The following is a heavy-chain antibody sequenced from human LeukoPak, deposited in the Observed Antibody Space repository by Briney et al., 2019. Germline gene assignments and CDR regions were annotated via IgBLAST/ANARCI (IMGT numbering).Heavy chain of an antibody. CDR2: IYYSGST. J-gene: IGHJ3*02. CDR1: GGSISSGGYS. CDR3: AREARYSSSWYNAFDI. V-gene: IGHV4-30-4*07. D-gene: IGHD6-13*01. Sequence: SETLSLTCAVSGGSISSGGYSWSWIRQPPGKGLEWIGYIYYSGSTYYNPSLKSRVTISVDTSKNQFSLKLSSVTAADTAVYYCAREARYSSSWYNAFDIWGQGTMVTVSS.